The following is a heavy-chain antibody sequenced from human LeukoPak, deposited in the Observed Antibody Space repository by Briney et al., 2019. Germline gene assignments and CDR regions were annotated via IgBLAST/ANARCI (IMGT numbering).Heavy chain of an antibody. CDR2: INHSGST. CDR3: ARGPKRVSIRTMITDL. J-gene: IGHJ2*01. D-gene: IGHD3-16*01. CDR1: GGSISSGGSS. Sequence: PSQTLSLTCAVSGGSISSGGSSWSWVRQPPGRGLEWIGEINHSGSTNYNPSLKSRVTKSVYTPKNPCSLKLSSVTPALPAFSSCARGPKRVSIRTMITDLWGGSTLVTVSS. V-gene: IGHV4-30-2*01.